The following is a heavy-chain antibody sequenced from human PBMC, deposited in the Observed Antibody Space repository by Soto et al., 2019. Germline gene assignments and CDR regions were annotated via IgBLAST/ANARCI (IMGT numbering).Heavy chain of an antibody. Sequence: QVQLVQSGAEVKKPGSSVKVSCKASGGTFSSYAISWVRQAPGQGLEWMGGIIPIFGTANYAQKFQGRVTITADESTSTAYMELSSLRSEDTAVYYCARRGDSSGYYYPNAPLYFDYWGQGTLVTVSS. J-gene: IGHJ4*02. D-gene: IGHD3-22*01. CDR3: ARRGDSSGYYYPNAPLYFDY. CDR1: GGTFSSYA. V-gene: IGHV1-69*01. CDR2: IIPIFGTA.